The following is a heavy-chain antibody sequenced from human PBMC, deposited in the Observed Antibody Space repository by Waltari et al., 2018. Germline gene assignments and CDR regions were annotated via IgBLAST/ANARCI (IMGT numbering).Heavy chain of an antibody. D-gene: IGHD3-22*01. J-gene: IGHJ6*02. CDR1: EFTFSSYA. V-gene: IGHV3-30*04. CDR2: ISNNGRKI. CDR3: ARDYCDRTNCHGMDV. Sequence: QVQLVESGGGVVQPGRSLRLSCEASEFTFSSYAMHWVRQAPGKGLEWVAVISNNGRKIYYVDSVKGLFTISRDNSKKTLYMQMNSLRAEDTAVYYCARDYCDRTNCHGMDVWGQGTTVTVSS.